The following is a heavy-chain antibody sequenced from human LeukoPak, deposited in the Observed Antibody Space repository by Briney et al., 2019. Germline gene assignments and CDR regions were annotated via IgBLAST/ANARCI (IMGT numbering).Heavy chain of an antibody. J-gene: IGHJ4*02. CDR2: IYYSGST. D-gene: IGHD6-13*01. Sequence: PSETLSLTCTVSGGSISSYYWSWIRQPPGKGLEWIGYIYYSGSTNYNPSLKSRVTISVDTSKNQFSLKLSSVTAAVTAVYYCARGGIAAAGTFGYWGQGTLVTVSS. CDR1: GGSISSYY. CDR3: ARGGIAAAGTFGY. V-gene: IGHV4-59*01.